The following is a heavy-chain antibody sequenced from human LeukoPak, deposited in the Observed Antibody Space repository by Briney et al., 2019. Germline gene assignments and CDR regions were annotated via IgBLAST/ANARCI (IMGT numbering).Heavy chain of an antibody. CDR2: IISGSGGST. D-gene: IGHD2-2*03. Sequence: GGSLRLSCAASGFTFSSYAMSWVRQAPGKGLEWVSAIISGSGGSTYYADSVKGRFTISRDNSNNTLYLQMNSLRAEDTAVYYCARTGYCSSTSCSSPFDYWGQGTLVTVSS. CDR1: GFTFSSYA. CDR3: ARTGYCSSTSCSSPFDY. V-gene: IGHV3-23*01. J-gene: IGHJ4*02.